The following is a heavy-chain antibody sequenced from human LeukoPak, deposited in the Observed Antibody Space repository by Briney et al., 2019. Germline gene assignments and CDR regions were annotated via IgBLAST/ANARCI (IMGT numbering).Heavy chain of an antibody. CDR2: KYYSGSA. CDR1: GVSVSDGRYY. CDR3: ATPYCSGISCLDVFNM. J-gene: IGHJ3*02. Sequence: SLTLSLTCNVSGVSVSDGRYYWTWICQHPGKGLEWIDYKYYSGSAKYHPSLKSRLTISIDTSKNQFSLQLSYVTAADTATYYCATPYCSGISCLDVFNMWGQGTRVTVSS. D-gene: IGHD2-2*01. V-gene: IGHV4-31*03.